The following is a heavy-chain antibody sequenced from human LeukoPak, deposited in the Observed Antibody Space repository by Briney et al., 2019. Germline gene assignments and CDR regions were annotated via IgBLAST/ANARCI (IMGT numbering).Heavy chain of an antibody. D-gene: IGHD7-27*01. CDR1: GGSISSSSYY. Sequence: SETLSLTCTVSGGSISSSSYYWGWIRQPPGKGLEWIGSIYYSGSTYYNPSLKSRVTISVDTPKNQFYLKLTPATAADTAVYYCARNWGAAGWDNYNGMDVWGQGTTVIVSS. CDR2: IYYSGST. J-gene: IGHJ6*02. V-gene: IGHV4-39*07. CDR3: ARNWGAAGWDNYNGMDV.